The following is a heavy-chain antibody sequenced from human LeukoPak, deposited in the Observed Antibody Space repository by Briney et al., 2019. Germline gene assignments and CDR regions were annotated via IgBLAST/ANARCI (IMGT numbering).Heavy chain of an antibody. D-gene: IGHD2-15*01. CDR2: ISYDGSNK. J-gene: IGHJ5*02. Sequence: PGRSLRLSCAASGFTFSSYGMHWVRQAPGKGLEWVAVISYDGSNKYYADSVEGRLTISRDNSKNTLYLQMNSLRAEDTAVYYCAKDQDYCGGGSCYSLSTWGQGTLVTVSS. V-gene: IGHV3-30*18. CDR1: GFTFSSYG. CDR3: AKDQDYCGGGSCYSLST.